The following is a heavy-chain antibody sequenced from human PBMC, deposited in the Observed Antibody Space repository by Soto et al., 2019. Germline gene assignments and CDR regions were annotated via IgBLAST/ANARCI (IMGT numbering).Heavy chain of an antibody. D-gene: IGHD7-27*01. CDR2: IYYSGST. J-gene: IGHJ4*02. V-gene: IGHV4-59*08. CDR3: ARRWGRTYDY. Sequence: SETMSLTCTASGGSISISYCRWIRQPPGKGLERIGYIYYSGSTNYNPSLKSRVTISVDTSKNQFSLKLSSVSAADTAVYYCARRWGRTYDYWGQGTLVTSPQ. CDR1: GGSISISY.